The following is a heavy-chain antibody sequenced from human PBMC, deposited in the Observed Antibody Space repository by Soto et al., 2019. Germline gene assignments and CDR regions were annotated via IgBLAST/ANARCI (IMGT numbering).Heavy chain of an antibody. V-gene: IGHV1-69*12. Sequence: QVQLVQSGAEVKKPGSSVKVSCKASGGTFSTSAISWVRQAPGQGLEWVGGIMPVFATPDYAQKFQGRVTINADESTTTAYLELTSLRTDDTAVYYCARDKDRQQLGGNYYYILDVWGQGTEITVSS. CDR3: ARDKDRQQLGGNYYYILDV. J-gene: IGHJ6*02. CDR1: GGTFSTSA. CDR2: IMPVFATP. D-gene: IGHD3-3*02.